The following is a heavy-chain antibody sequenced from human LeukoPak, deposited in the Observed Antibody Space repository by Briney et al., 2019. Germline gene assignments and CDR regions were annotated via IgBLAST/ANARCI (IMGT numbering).Heavy chain of an antibody. CDR1: GGSFSGYY. CDR3: ARGWTFDY. CDR2: INHSGST. Sequence: PSETLSLTCAVYGGSFSGYYWSWVRHPPGKGLEWIGEINHSGSTNYNPSLKSRVTISVDTSKNQFSLKLSSVTAADTAVYYCARGWTFDYWGQGTLVTVSS. V-gene: IGHV4-34*01. D-gene: IGHD3/OR15-3a*01. J-gene: IGHJ4*02.